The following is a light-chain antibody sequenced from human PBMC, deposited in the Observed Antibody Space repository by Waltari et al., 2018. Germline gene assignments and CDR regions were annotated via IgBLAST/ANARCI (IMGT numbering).Light chain of an antibody. CDR3: LQYHYWPPWT. CDR2: DAF. CDR1: QNVGTK. Sequence: IEMTQSPATLSVSPGERATLSCRASQNVGTKLAWYQQKPGLAPRLLIYDAFTRATGIPARFSGSGSGTEFTLTNSSLQSEDLALYHCLQYHYWPPWTFGQGTKVEVK. J-gene: IGKJ1*01. V-gene: IGKV3-15*01.